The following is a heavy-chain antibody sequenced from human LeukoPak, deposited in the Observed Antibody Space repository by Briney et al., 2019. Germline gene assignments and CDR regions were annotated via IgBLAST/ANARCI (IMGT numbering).Heavy chain of an antibody. CDR2: IWYDGSKK. V-gene: IGHV3-33*01. CDR1: GFTFSSYG. J-gene: IGHJ4*02. Sequence: PGRSLRLSCEASGFTFSSYGMHWVRQAPGKGLEWVAVIWYDGSKKYYGDSVKGRFTISRDNSKNTLYLQMNSLRGEDTAIYYCARDLAARHFDYWGQGTLVTVSS. CDR3: ARDLAARHFDY. D-gene: IGHD6-6*01.